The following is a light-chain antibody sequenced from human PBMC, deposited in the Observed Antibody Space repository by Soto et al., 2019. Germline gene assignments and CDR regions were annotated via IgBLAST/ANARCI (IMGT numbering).Light chain of an antibody. V-gene: IGLV2-14*01. CDR3: SSYTSSNTHV. Sequence: QSALTQPASVSGSPGQSITISCTGTSSDVGAYNYVSWYQQHPGKAPNLMIFEVSDRPSGVSNRFSGSKSGKTASLTISGLQAEDEDDYYCSSYTSSNTHVFGGGTKLTVL. CDR2: EVS. CDR1: SSDVGAYNY. J-gene: IGLJ2*01.